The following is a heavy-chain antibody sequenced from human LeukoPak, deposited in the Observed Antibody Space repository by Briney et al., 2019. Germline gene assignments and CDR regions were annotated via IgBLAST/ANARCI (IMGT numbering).Heavy chain of an antibody. CDR2: ISPSGGST. V-gene: IGHV1-46*01. CDR3: AREGGDTAMVNFDY. Sequence: ASVKLSCKAFGYTFTGYWMHWVRQAPGQGPEWMGVISPSGGSTIYPQKFKGRVTMTRDMSTSTVYMELSSLRSEDTAVYYCAREGGDTAMVNFDYWGQGTLVTVSS. CDR1: GYTFTGYW. D-gene: IGHD5-18*01. J-gene: IGHJ4*02.